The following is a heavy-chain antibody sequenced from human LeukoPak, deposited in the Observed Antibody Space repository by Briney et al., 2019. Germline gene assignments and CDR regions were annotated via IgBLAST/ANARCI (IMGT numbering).Heavy chain of an antibody. Sequence: SVKVSCKASGGTFSSYTISWVRQAPGQGLEWMGWIIPILGIANYAQKFQGRVTITADKSTSTAYMELSSLRSEDTAVYYCARDRVVVVPAAIDYYYGMDVWGQGTTVTVSS. CDR1: GGTFSSYT. CDR3: ARDRVVVVPAAIDYYYGMDV. D-gene: IGHD2-2*01. CDR2: IIPILGIA. J-gene: IGHJ6*02. V-gene: IGHV1-69*04.